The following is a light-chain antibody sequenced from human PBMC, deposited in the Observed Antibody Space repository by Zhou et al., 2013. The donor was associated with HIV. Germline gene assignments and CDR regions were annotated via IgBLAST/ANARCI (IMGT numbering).Light chain of an antibody. J-gene: IGKJ2*02. CDR1: QTISIF. V-gene: IGKV1-39*01. CDR3: QQSYSTPMCT. Sequence: DIQMTQSPSSLSASVGDRVTITCRASQTISIFLNWYQQKPGKAPKLLIYAASSLQSGVPSRFSGSGSGTDFTLTISNLQPEDFATYYCQQSYSTPMCTFGQGTKLEIK. CDR2: AAS.